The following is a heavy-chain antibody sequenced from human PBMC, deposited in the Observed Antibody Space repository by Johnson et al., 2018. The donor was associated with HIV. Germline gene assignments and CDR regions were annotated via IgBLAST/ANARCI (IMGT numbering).Heavy chain of an antibody. D-gene: IGHD1-26*01. J-gene: IGHJ3*02. Sequence: VQLVASGGGLLQPGRSLRLSCAASGFTFDDYAMHWVRQVPGKGLEWVSGITWNSDTIGYVDSVKGRFTISRDNAKNSLYLQMNSLRAEDTALYYCARDPTIAWDLKGDAFDIWGQGTMVTVSS. V-gene: IGHV3-9*01. CDR1: GFTFDDYA. CDR3: ARDPTIAWDLKGDAFDI. CDR2: ITWNSDTI.